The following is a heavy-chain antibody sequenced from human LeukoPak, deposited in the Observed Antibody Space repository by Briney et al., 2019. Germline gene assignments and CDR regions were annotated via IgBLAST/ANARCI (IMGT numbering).Heavy chain of an antibody. CDR1: GGSISSYY. CDR2: IYYSGST. CDR3: ARSVVPASTRYYYYYYMDV. V-gene: IGHV4-59*01. Sequence: SETLSLTCTVSGGSISSYYWSWIRQPPGKGLEWIGYIYYSGSTNYNPSLKSRVTISVDTSKNQFSLKLSSVTAADTAVYYCARSVVPASTRYYYYYYMDVWGKGTTVTVSS. J-gene: IGHJ6*03. D-gene: IGHD2-2*01.